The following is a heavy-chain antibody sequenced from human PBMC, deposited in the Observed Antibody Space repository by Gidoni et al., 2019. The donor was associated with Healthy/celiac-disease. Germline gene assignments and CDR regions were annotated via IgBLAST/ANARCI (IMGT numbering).Heavy chain of an antibody. J-gene: IGHJ3*01. D-gene: IGHD3-3*01. Sequence: STYYNPSLKSRVTISVDTSKNQFSLKLSSVTAADTAVYYCAKARITIFGVVPFLFWGQGTMVTVSS. CDR3: AKARITIFGVVPFLF. CDR2: ST. V-gene: IGHV4-39*01.